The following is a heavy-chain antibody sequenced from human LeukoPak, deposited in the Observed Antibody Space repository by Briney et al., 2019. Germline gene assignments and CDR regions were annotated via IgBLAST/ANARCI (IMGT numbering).Heavy chain of an antibody. Sequence: ASVTVSCKASGGTFSSYAISWVRQAPGQGLEWMGRIISILGRANYAQTFQGRVTITADKSTSTAYMELSSLRSEDTAVYYCARDRIDDYYTGWFDTWGQGTLVTVSS. J-gene: IGHJ5*02. CDR2: IISILGRA. D-gene: IGHD3-10*01. CDR1: GGTFSSYA. CDR3: ARDRIDDYYTGWFDT. V-gene: IGHV1-69*04.